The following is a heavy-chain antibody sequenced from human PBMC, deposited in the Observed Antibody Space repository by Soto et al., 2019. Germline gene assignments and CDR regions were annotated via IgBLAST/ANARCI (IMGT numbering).Heavy chain of an antibody. D-gene: IGHD5-18*01. CDR3: AREVGYSYGYSNSRQEDAFDI. CDR2: IIPIFGTA. Sequence: GASVKVSCKASGGTFSSYAISWVRQAPGQGREWMGGIIPIFGTANYAQKFQGRVTITADESTSTAYMELSSLRSEDTAVYYCAREVGYSYGYSNSRQEDAFDIWGQGTMVTVSS. V-gene: IGHV1-69*13. J-gene: IGHJ3*02. CDR1: GGTFSSYA.